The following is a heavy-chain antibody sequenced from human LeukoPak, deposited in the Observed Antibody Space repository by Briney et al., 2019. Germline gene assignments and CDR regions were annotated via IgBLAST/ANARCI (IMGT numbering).Heavy chain of an antibody. V-gene: IGHV1-46*01. Sequence: ASVKVSCKASGYIFTNYYMHWVRQAPGQGLEWMGIINTSGGSTSSVQKFQGRVTMTRDTSTSTVYMELSSLRSEDTALYYCARDAFLSGSLSPIDYWGQGTLVTVSS. CDR1: GYIFTNYY. D-gene: IGHD5-12*01. J-gene: IGHJ4*02. CDR2: INTSGGST. CDR3: ARDAFLSGSLSPIDY.